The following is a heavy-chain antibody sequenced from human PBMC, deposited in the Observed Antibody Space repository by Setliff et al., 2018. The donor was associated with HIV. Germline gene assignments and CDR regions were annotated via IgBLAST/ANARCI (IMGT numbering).Heavy chain of an antibody. J-gene: IGHJ4*02. Sequence: PSETLSLTCIVSGGSISSSSSYWGWIRQPPGKGLEWIGNIYYSGSTYYNPSLKSRVTISVDTSKNQFSMWLSSVTAADTAVYYCARTRGYTYGYIDSWGQGTLVTVSS. CDR2: IYYSGST. D-gene: IGHD5-18*01. V-gene: IGHV4-39*01. CDR3: ARTRGYTYGYIDS. CDR1: GGSISSSSSY.